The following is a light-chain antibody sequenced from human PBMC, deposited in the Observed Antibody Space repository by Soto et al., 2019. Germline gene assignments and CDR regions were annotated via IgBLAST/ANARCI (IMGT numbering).Light chain of an antibody. CDR3: QQYHNWPRART. Sequence: EIVMTQSPATLSVSPGERATLSCRASQSVGSNLAWYQQKPGQAPRLLIYGASTRATGIPAMFSGSRSGTEFTLTISSLQSEDFAIYFCQQYHNWPRARTFGQGTKVELK. J-gene: IGKJ1*01. V-gene: IGKV3-15*01. CDR2: GAS. CDR1: QSVGSN.